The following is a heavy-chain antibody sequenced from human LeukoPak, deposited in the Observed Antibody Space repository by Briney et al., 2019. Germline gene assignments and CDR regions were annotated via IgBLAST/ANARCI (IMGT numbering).Heavy chain of an antibody. J-gene: IGHJ5*01. V-gene: IGHV4-59*08. CDR2: IHYSANS. Sequence: PSETLSLTCSVSGDSISSFYWNWIRQSPGKGLEWIGNIHYSANSNYNPSLKSRVTMSIDTSRKQFFLKLTSVTAADTAVYYCVLAPNSNWFDFWGQGTQVTVSS. D-gene: IGHD2-8*01. CDR1: GDSISSFY. CDR3: VLAPNSNWFDF.